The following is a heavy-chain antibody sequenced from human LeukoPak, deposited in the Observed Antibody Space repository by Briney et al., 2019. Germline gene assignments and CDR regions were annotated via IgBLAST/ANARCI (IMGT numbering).Heavy chain of an antibody. CDR2: TYHSGST. CDR3: ARKIPNNLFDP. CDR1: GGSISSSDW. J-gene: IGHJ5*02. V-gene: IGHV4-4*02. Sequence: SETLSLTCVVSGGSISSSDWWSWVRQPPGKGLEWIGETYHSGSTNYNPSLKSRITISVDKSKNQFSLNLSSVTAADTAVYYCARKIPNNLFDPWGQGTLVTVSS. D-gene: IGHD1-20*01.